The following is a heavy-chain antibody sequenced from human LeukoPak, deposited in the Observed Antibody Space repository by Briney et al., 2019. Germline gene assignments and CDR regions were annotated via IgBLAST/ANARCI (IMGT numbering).Heavy chain of an antibody. V-gene: IGHV4-34*01. D-gene: IGHD3-3*01. J-gene: IGHJ4*02. CDR3: ARRGYDFWSGYPNQQTFDY. Sequence: SETLSLTCAVYGGSSSGYYWSWIRQPPGKGLEWIGEINHSGSTNYNPSLKRRVTISVDTSKNQFSLKLSSVTAADTAVYYCARRGYDFWSGYPNQQTFDYWGQGTLVTVSS. CDR2: INHSGST. CDR1: GGSSSGYY.